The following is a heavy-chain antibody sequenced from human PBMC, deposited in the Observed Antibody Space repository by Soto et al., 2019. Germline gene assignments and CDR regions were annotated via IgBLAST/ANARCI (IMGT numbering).Heavy chain of an antibody. D-gene: IGHD3-22*01. V-gene: IGHV3-23*01. CDR3: TTDPPSYHDRSGYRGY. Sequence: GGSLRLSCAASGFTFGSYAMIWVRQAPGKGLVWVSTISSSGDSAYYAAPVKARFTISRDDSKDTLYLQMNSLKTEDTAVYYCTTDPPSYHDRSGYRGYWGQGTLVTVSS. CDR1: GFTFGSYA. CDR2: ISSSGDSA. J-gene: IGHJ4*02.